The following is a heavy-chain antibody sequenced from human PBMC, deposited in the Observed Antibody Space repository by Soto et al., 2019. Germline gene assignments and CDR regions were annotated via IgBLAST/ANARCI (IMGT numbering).Heavy chain of an antibody. CDR1: GGSFSGYY. D-gene: IGHD6-13*01. CDR3: ASSAGSSWYSSNWFDP. J-gene: IGHJ5*02. CDR2: INHSGST. Sequence: SETLSLTCAVYGGSFSGYYWSWIRQPPGTGLEWIGEINHSGSTNYNPSLKSRVTISVDTSKNQFSLKLSSVTAADTAVYYCASSAGSSWYSSNWFDPWGQGTLVTVSS. V-gene: IGHV4-34*01.